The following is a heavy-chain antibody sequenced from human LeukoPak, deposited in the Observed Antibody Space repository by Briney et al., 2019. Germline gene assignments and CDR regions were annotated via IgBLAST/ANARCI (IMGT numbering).Heavy chain of an antibody. CDR1: GGSISSSSYY. V-gene: IGHV4-39*07. J-gene: IGHJ5*02. CDR2: IYYSGST. CDR3: ARGLYSSTWFNWLDP. D-gene: IGHD6-13*01. Sequence: PSETLSLTCTVSGGSISSSSYYWGWIRQPPGKGLEWIGSIYYSGSTYYNPSLKSRITISLDTPKNQFSLNLSSLDAADTAVYFCARGLYSSTWFNWLDPWGPGILVTVSS.